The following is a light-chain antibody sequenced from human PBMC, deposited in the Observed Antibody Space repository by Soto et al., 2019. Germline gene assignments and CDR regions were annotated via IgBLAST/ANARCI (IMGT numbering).Light chain of an antibody. CDR2: QTS. CDR3: HQRQSWPRT. CDR1: QYINTR. V-gene: IGKV3-11*01. Sequence: EIVLTHSPATLSSFPCDRVTLFFRASQYINTRLAWYQHRPGQAPRLLIYQTSIRAAGIPARFSASGTGTDFTLTISDVQPEDFAVYYCHQRQSWPRTFGQGTKVDIK. J-gene: IGKJ1*01.